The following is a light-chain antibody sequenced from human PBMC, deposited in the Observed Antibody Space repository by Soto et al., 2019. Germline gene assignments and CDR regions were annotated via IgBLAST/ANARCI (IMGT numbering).Light chain of an antibody. V-gene: IGKV2-28*01. Sequence: DIVMTQFPLSLPVTPGEPASISCRSSQSLLHSNGYNYLDWYLQKPGQSPQLLIYLGSYRASGVPDRFSGSGSGTDFTLKISRVEAEDVGVYYCMQGIQNLTFGGGTKVEIK. CDR2: LGS. CDR3: MQGIQNLT. J-gene: IGKJ4*01. CDR1: QSLLHSNGYNY.